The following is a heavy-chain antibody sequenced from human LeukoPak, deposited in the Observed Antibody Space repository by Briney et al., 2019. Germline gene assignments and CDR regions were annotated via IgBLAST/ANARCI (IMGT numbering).Heavy chain of an antibody. CDR2: IYYSGST. D-gene: IGHD3-16*02. Sequence: PSETLSLTCTVSGGSISSSSYYWGWIRQPPGKGLEWIGSIYYSGSTYYNPSLKSRVTISVDTSKNQFSLKLSSVTAADTAVYYCGSFLKPSYYFDYWGQGTLVTVSS. CDR3: GSFLKPSYYFDY. CDR1: GGSISSSSYY. V-gene: IGHV4-39*07. J-gene: IGHJ4*02.